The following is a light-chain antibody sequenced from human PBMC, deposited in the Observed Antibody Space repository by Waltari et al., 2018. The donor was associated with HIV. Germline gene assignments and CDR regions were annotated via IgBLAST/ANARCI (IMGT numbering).Light chain of an antibody. Sequence: QSVLTQPPSVSAAPGQKVTISCSGSSSNIGNNYVSWYQQLPGTAHKLLIYDNNKRPSGIPDRFSGSKSGTSATLGITGLQTGDEADYYCGTWDSSLNAWVFGGGTKLTVL. J-gene: IGLJ3*02. V-gene: IGLV1-51*01. CDR2: DNN. CDR3: GTWDSSLNAWV. CDR1: SSNIGNNY.